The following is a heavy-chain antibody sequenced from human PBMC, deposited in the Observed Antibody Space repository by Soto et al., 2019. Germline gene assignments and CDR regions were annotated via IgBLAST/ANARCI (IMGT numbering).Heavy chain of an antibody. D-gene: IGHD1-26*01. V-gene: IGHV3-23*01. J-gene: IGHJ6*02. Sequence: GGSLRLSCAASGFTFNNYAINWVRQAPGKGLEWVSTISGTGGITYYADSVKGRFTISRDNSKNTLSLLMDSLRAEDTAVYYCAKSMGGSHHISYGMDVWGQGTTVTVSS. CDR1: GFTFNNYA. CDR3: AKSMGGSHHISYGMDV. CDR2: ISGTGGIT.